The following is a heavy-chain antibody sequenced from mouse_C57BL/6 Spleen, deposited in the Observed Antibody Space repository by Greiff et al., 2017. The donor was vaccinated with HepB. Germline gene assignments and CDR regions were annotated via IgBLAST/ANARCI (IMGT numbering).Heavy chain of an antibody. CDR1: GFTFSSYG. Sequence: EVHLVESGGDLVKPGGSLKLSCAASGFTFSSYGMSWVRQTPDKRLEWVATISSGGSYTYYPDSVKGRFTISRDNAKNNLYLQMSSLKSEDTAMYYCARQGDYWGQGTSVTVSS. CDR3: ARQGDY. V-gene: IGHV5-6*01. CDR2: ISSGGSYT. J-gene: IGHJ4*01.